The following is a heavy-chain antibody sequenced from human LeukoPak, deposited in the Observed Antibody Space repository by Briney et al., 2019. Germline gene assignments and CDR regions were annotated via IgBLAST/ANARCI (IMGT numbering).Heavy chain of an antibody. J-gene: IGHJ5*02. CDR3: AGGSGSHNWFDP. CDR2: IYYIGST. Sequence: SETLSLTCTVSGGSISSYYWSWIRQPPGKGLEWIGYIYYIGSTNYNPSLKSGVTISVDTSKNQFSLKLSSGTAADTPVYYCAGGSGSHNWFDPWRQGTLVTVPS. V-gene: IGHV4-59*01. CDR1: GGSISSYY. D-gene: IGHD3-10*01.